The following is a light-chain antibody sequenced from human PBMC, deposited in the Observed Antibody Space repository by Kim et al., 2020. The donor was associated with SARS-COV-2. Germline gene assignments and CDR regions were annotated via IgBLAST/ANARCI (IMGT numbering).Light chain of an antibody. CDR2: QDS. CDR1: RLGDKY. CDR3: QAWDSSTADVV. J-gene: IGLJ2*01. V-gene: IGLV3-1*01. Sequence: PGQTASITCSGDRLGDKYACWYQQKPGQSPVLVICQDSKRPSGIPERFSGSNSGNTASLTICGTQAMDEADYYCQAWDSSTADVVFGGGTQLTVL.